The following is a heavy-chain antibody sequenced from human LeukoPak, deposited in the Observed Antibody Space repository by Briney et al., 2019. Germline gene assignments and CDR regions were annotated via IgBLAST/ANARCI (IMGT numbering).Heavy chain of an antibody. J-gene: IGHJ6*02. CDR2: IYYSGST. V-gene: IGHV4-59*01. CDR3: ARSGKRLNYYYGMDV. CDR1: GGSISSYY. D-gene: IGHD1-26*01. Sequence: SETLSLTCTVSGGSISSYYWSWIRQPPGKGLEWIGYIYYSGSTNYNPSLKSRVTISVDTSKNQFSLKLSSVTAADTAVYYCARSGKRLNYYYGMDVWGQGTTVTVSS.